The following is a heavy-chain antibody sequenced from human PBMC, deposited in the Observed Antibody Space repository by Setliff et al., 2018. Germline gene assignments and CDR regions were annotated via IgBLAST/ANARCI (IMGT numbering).Heavy chain of an antibody. CDR3: AKVPITKVYFYMDV. V-gene: IGHV4-4*08. Sequence: PSETLSLTCAVYGESFSGHYWSWIRQSPGKGLEWIGYIDTSGSTDYNPSLESRVTISVDTSKNQLSLKLSSVTAAETAVYYCAKVPITKVYFYMDVWGKGTTVTVSS. D-gene: IGHD3-10*01. J-gene: IGHJ6*03. CDR1: GESFSGHY. CDR2: IDTSGST.